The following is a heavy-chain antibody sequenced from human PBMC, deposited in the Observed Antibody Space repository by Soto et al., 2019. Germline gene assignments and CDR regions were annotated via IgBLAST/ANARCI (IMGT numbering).Heavy chain of an antibody. CDR1: GFTFSSYA. J-gene: IGHJ4*02. CDR3: AKGGRLTPLAQMYYYDSSGYYYFDY. V-gene: IGHV3-23*01. D-gene: IGHD3-22*01. Sequence: PGGSLRLSCAASGFTFSSYAMSWVRQAPGKGLEWVSAISGSGGSTYYADSVKGRFTISRDNSKNTLYPQMNSLRAEDTAVYYCAKGGRLTPLAQMYYYDSSGYYYFDYWGQGTLVTVSS. CDR2: ISGSGGST.